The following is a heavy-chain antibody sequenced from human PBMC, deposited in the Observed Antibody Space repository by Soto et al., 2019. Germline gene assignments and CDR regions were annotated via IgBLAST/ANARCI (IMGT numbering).Heavy chain of an antibody. D-gene: IGHD6-13*01. CDR1: GFTFSSYA. J-gene: IGHJ4*02. Sequence: EVQLLESGGGLAQPGGSLRLSCAASGFTFSSYAMSWVRQAPGKGLEWVSVISGSGGSTYYADSVKGRFTISRDNSKNTLYLQMNSLRAEDTAVYYCAKSSGGLAAAGRRHADYWGQGTLVTASS. V-gene: IGHV3-23*01. CDR2: ISGSGGST. CDR3: AKSSGGLAAAGRRHADY.